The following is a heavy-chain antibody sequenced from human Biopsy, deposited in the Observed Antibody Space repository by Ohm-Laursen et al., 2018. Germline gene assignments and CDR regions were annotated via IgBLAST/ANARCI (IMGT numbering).Heavy chain of an antibody. CDR1: GYTFTGCH. J-gene: IGHJ5*02. CDR2: INAKTGDT. Sequence: ESSVKVSCKASGYTFTGCHVHWVRQAPGQGLEWMGWINAKTGDTNYAQKFQGRVTMTRDTSISTAYVDLSSLRSDDTAVYYCTRGGYYYDSLAYYYWFDPWGQGTLVTVSS. CDR3: TRGGYYYDSLAYYYWFDP. V-gene: IGHV1-2*02. D-gene: IGHD3-22*01.